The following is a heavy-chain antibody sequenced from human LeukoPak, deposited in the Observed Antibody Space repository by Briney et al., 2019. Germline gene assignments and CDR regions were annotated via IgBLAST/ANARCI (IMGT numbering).Heavy chain of an antibody. V-gene: IGHV3-53*01. CDR3: ARGYFHH. Sequence: GGSLRLSCAASGFTVSSNDMTWVRQAPGRGLEWVSVIYSGGTTYYADSVKGRFTISRDNSKNTVYLQMNSLSAEDTAVYYCARGYFHHWGQGTLVIVSS. J-gene: IGHJ1*01. CDR1: GFTVSSND. CDR2: IYSGGTT.